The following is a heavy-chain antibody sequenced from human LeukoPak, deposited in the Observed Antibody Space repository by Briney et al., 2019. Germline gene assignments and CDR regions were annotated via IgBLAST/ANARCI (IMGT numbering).Heavy chain of an antibody. D-gene: IGHD6-19*01. CDR3: ARGLGNIAVADYWGYYYYYYMDV. Sequence: SETLSLTCAVYGGSFSGYYWSWIRQPPGKGLEWIGYIYYSGNTNYNPSLRSRVTISVDTSKNQFSLKLSSVTAADTAVYYCARGLGNIAVADYWGYYYYYYMDVWGKGTTVTVSS. CDR2: IYYSGNT. J-gene: IGHJ6*03. CDR1: GGSFSGYY. V-gene: IGHV4-59*01.